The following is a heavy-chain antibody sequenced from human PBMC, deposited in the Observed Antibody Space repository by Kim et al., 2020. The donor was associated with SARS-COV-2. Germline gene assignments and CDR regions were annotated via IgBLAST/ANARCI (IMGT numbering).Heavy chain of an antibody. J-gene: IGHJ3*02. CDR2: IWYDGSNK. CDR1: GFTFSSYA. CDR3: AKYANQPYDYVWGSYRHLDAFDI. D-gene: IGHD3-16*02. Sequence: GGSLRLSCAASGFTFSSYAMHWVRQAPGKGLEWVAVIWYDGSNKYYADSVKGRFTISRDNSKNTLYLQMNSLRAEDTAVYYCAKYANQPYDYVWGSYRHLDAFDIWGQGTMVTVSS. V-gene: IGHV3-33*06.